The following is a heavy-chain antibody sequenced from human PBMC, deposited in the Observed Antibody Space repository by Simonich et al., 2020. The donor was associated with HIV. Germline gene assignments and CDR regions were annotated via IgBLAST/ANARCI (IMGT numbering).Heavy chain of an antibody. CDR2: ITESNEST. CDR1: GFTFSSYA. Sequence: EVQLLESGGGLVQPGGSLRLSCAASGFTFSSYAMSWVRQAPGKVLEWVSYITESNESTNYADSVKGRFTISRDNSKNTLYLQMNSLRAEDTAVYYCVNRAWLDSWGQGALVTVSS. D-gene: IGHD3-10*01. J-gene: IGHJ5*01. CDR3: VNRAWLDS. V-gene: IGHV3-23*01.